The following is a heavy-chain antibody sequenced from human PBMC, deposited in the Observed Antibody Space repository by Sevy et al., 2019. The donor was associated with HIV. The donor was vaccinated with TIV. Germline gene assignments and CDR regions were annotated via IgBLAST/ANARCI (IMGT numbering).Heavy chain of an antibody. CDR1: GFTFSSYG. Sequence: GGSLRLSCAASGFTFSSYGMRWVRQAPGKGLEWVAVIWYDGSNKYYADSVKGRFTISRDNSKNTLYLQRNSLRAEDTAVYYCDRDRRRRGTEYFQHWGQRTLVTVSS. V-gene: IGHV3-33*01. CDR3: DRDRRRRGTEYFQH. CDR2: IWYDGSNK. J-gene: IGHJ1*01.